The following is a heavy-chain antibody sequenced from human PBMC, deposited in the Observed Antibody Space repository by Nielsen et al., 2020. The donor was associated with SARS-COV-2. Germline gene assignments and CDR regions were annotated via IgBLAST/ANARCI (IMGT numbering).Heavy chain of an antibody. CDR1: GFTFSSTW. CDR3: TRGGSYFDY. D-gene: IGHD1-26*01. J-gene: IGHJ4*02. Sequence: GASLKISCSASGFTFSSTWMDWVRQAPGKGLEWVGRIKSKTDGGTTDYAAPVKGRFTISRDDSKNTLYLQMNSLKTEDTAVYYCTRGGSYFDYWGQGTLVTVSS. CDR2: IKSKTDGGTT. V-gene: IGHV3-15*01.